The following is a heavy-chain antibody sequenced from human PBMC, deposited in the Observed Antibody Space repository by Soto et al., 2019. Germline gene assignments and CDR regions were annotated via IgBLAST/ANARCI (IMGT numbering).Heavy chain of an antibody. J-gene: IGHJ4*02. Sequence: SSETLSLTCTVSGGSVSSGSYYWSWIRQPPGKGLEWIGYIYYSGSTNYNPSLKSRVTISVDTSKNQFSLKLSSVTAADTAVYYCARDGPGYSYGYFDYWGQGTLVTVSS. CDR1: GGSVSSGSYY. V-gene: IGHV4-61*01. D-gene: IGHD5-18*01. CDR2: IYYSGST. CDR3: ARDGPGYSYGYFDY.